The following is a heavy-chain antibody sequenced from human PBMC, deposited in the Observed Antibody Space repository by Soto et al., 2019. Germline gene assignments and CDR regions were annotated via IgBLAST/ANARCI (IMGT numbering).Heavy chain of an antibody. D-gene: IGHD4-4*01. Sequence: GGSLRLSCAASGFTFSSYAMHWVRQAPGKGLEWVAVISYDGSNKYYADSVKGRFTISRDNSKNTLYLQMNSLRAEDTAVYYCARDMTTPYAPTIGMDVWGQGTTVTVSS. CDR2: ISYDGSNK. CDR3: ARDMTTPYAPTIGMDV. J-gene: IGHJ6*02. CDR1: GFTFSSYA. V-gene: IGHV3-30-3*01.